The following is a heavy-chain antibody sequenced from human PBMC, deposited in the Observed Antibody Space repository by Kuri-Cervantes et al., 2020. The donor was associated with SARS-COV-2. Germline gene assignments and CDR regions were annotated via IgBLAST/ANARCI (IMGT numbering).Heavy chain of an antibody. D-gene: IGHD5-24*01. CDR3: ARAPQMATMRGRS. J-gene: IGHJ5*02. Sequence: GSLRLSSPVSGGSTSSSSYYWGWIRQPPGKGLEWIGCIYYSGCTYYNPSLKSRVTISVDTSKNQFSLKLSTVTAADTAVYYCARAPQMATMRGRSWGQGTLVTVSS. V-gene: IGHV4-39*01. CDR2: IYYSGCT. CDR1: GGSTSSSSYY.